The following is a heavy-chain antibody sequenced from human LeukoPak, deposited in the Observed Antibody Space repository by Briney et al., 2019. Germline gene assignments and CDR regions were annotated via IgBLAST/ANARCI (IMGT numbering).Heavy chain of an antibody. CDR3: ARGVDTEYYFDY. V-gene: IGHV1-2*02. D-gene: IGHD5-18*01. CDR2: INPNSGGT. CDR1: GYTFTGYY. J-gene: IGHJ4*02. Sequence: ASVKVSCKASGYTFTGYYMHWVRQAPGQGLEWMGWINPNSGGTNYAQKFQGRVTMTRDMSISTAYMELSRLRSDDTAVYYCARGVDTEYYFDYWGQGTLVTVSS.